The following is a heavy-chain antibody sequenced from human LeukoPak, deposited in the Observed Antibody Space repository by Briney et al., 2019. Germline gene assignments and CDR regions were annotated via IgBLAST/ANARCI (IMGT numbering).Heavy chain of an antibody. V-gene: IGHV1-46*01. J-gene: IGHJ5*02. D-gene: IGHD2-2*01. Sequence: GSVKVSCKASGYTFTSYYMHWVRQAPGQGLEWMGIINPSGGSTSYAQKFQGRVTMTRDTSTSTVYMELSSLRSEDTAVYYCARDAGVVVPASLNWFDPWGQGTLVTVSS. CDR1: GYTFTSYY. CDR2: INPSGGST. CDR3: ARDAGVVVPASLNWFDP.